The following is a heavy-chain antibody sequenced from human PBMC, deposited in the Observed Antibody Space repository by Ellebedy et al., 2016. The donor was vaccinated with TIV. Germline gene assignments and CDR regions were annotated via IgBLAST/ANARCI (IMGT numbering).Heavy chain of an antibody. D-gene: IGHD5-18*01. V-gene: IGHV5-51*01. Sequence: GESLKISCKGSGYSFTSYWIGWVRQMPGKGLEWMGIIYPGDSDTRYSPSFQGQVTISAVKSISTAYLQWSSLKASDTAMYYCARAKGAGDSYGPMEYWGQGTLVTVSS. J-gene: IGHJ4*02. CDR2: IYPGDSDT. CDR1: GYSFTSYW. CDR3: ARAKGAGDSYGPMEY.